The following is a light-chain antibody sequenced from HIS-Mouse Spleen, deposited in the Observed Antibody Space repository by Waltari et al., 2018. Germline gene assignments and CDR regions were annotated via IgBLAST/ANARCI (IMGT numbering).Light chain of an antibody. CDR3: SSYTSSSTF. CDR2: EVS. J-gene: IGLJ1*01. Sequence: QSALTQPASVSVSPGQSLTISCTGTSSDVGGYNYVSWYQPHPGKAPKLMIYEVSNRPSGVSNRFSGSKSGNTASLTISGLQAEDEADYYCSSYTSSSTFFGTGTKVTVL. V-gene: IGLV2-14*01. CDR1: SSDVGGYNY.